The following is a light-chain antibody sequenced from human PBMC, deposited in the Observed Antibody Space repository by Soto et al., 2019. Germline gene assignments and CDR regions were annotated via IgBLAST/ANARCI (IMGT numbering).Light chain of an antibody. CDR2: DVT. Sequence: QSALTQPASVSGSPGQSITISCTGTSSDVGGYTYVSWYQHHPGKAPKLMIYDVTNRPSGVSNRFSGSKSGNTASLTISGLQAEDEDDYYCASYTSGTSWVFGGGTKVTVL. V-gene: IGLV2-14*03. J-gene: IGLJ3*02. CDR1: SSDVGGYTY. CDR3: ASYTSGTSWV.